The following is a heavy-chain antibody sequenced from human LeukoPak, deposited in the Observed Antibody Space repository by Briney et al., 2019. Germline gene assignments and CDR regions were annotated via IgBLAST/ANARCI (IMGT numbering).Heavy chain of an antibody. D-gene: IGHD4-17*01. J-gene: IGHJ2*01. V-gene: IGHV4-59*08. CDR2: IYYSGST. CDR1: GASISSYY. Sequence: SATLSLTCTVSGASISSYYWSWVRQPPGKGLEWIGFIYYSGSTNYNPSLKSRVTISVDTSKNQFSLKLSSVTAADTAVYYCARIKTTVTTVYFDLWGRGTLVTVSS. CDR3: ARIKTTVTTVYFDL.